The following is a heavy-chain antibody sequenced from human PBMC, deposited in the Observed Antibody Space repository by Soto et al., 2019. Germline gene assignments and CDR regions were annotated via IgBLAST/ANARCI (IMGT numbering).Heavy chain of an antibody. D-gene: IGHD6-25*01. Sequence: QVQLQQWGAGLLKPSQTLSLTCAVYGGSFSTYSWSWIRQSPGKGLEWIGEIMHGGGVNFSPALKSRASISIDTSKVHFSLNLTTETAADTAVYFCERGARAAFVSWGQGTLVTVSS. CDR3: ERGARAAFVS. CDR1: GGSFSTYS. J-gene: IGHJ5*02. V-gene: IGHV4-34*02. CDR2: IMHGGGV.